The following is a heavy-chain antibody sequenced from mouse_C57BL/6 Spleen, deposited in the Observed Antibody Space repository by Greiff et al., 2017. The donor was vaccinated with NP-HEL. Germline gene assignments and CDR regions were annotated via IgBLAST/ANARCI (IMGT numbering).Heavy chain of an antibody. Sequence: EVMLVESGGGLVKPGGSLKLSCAASGFTFSDYGMHWVRQAPEKGLEWVAYISSGSSTISYADTVKGRFTISRDNAKNTLFLQMTSLRSEDTAMYYCARPYGSSSHWYFDVWGTGTTVTVSS. V-gene: IGHV5-17*01. D-gene: IGHD1-1*01. CDR3: ARPYGSSSHWYFDV. CDR2: ISSGSSTI. CDR1: GFTFSDYG. J-gene: IGHJ1*03.